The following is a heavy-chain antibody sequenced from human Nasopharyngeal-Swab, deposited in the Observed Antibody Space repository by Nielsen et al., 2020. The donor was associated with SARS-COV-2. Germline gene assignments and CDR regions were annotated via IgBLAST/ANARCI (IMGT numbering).Heavy chain of an antibody. Sequence: ASVKVSCRASGYTFTSYAMNWARQAPGQGLEWMGWINTNTGNPTYAQGFTGRFVFSLDTPVSTAYLQISSLKAEDTAVYYCARSNCSSTSCYAFWGQGTLVTASS. CDR2: INTNTGNP. CDR3: ARSNCSSTSCYAF. CDR1: GYTFTSYA. D-gene: IGHD2-2*01. J-gene: IGHJ4*02. V-gene: IGHV7-4-1*02.